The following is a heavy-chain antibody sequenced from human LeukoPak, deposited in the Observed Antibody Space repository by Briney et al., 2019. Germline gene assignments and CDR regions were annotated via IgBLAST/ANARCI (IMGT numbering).Heavy chain of an antibody. J-gene: IGHJ4*02. D-gene: IGHD3-22*01. CDR1: GFTFSSYA. CDR3: AKSKGYDSSGYPFDY. V-gene: IGHV3-23*01. Sequence: GGSLRLSCAASGFTFSSYAMSWVRQAPGKGLEWVSAISGSGGSTYYADSVKGRFTISRDNSKNTLYLQMNSLRAEDTAVYYCAKSKGYDSSGYPFDYWGQGTLVTVSS. CDR2: ISGSGGST.